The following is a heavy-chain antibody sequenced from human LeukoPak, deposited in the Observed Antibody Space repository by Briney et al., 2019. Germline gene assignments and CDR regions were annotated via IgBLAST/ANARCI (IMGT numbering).Heavy chain of an antibody. CDR3: AGNSMTTVAFVAEYFQH. Sequence: KPSETLSLTCTVSRGSITSSTYYWGWIRQPPGKGLEWIGSIYYSGSTYYNPSLKSRVTISVDTSKNQFSLKLSSVTAADTAVYYCAGNSMTTVAFVAEYFQHWGQGTLVTVSS. D-gene: IGHD4-23*01. V-gene: IGHV4-39*07. J-gene: IGHJ1*01. CDR2: IYYSGST. CDR1: RGSITSSTYY.